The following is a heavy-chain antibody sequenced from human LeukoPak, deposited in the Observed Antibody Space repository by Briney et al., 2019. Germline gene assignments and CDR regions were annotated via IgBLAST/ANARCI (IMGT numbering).Heavy chain of an antibody. CDR3: ARGGANSGYDPGDPTSSMYYYYYGMDV. J-gene: IGHJ6*02. D-gene: IGHD5-12*01. CDR2: INAGNGNT. Sequence: ASVTVSCKASGYTFTSYAMNWVRQAPGQRLEWMGWINAGNGNTKYSQKFQGRVTITRDTSASTAYMELSSLRSEDTAVYYCARGGANSGYDPGDPTSSMYYYYYGMDVWGQGTTVTVSS. V-gene: IGHV1-3*01. CDR1: GYTFTSYA.